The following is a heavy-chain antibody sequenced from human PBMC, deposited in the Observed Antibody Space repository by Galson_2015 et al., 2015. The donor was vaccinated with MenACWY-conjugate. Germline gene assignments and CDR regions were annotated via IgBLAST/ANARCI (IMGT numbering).Heavy chain of an antibody. D-gene: IGHD1-26*01. V-gene: IGHV4-59*01. CDR2: IYYSGST. Sequence: SETLSLTCTVSGGSISSYYWSWIRQPPGKGLEWIGYIYYSGSTNYNPSLKSRVTISVDTSKNQFSLKLSSVTAADTAVYYCARDRKWELPHPHGDDYYYGMDVWGQGTTVTVSS. CDR1: GGSISSYY. J-gene: IGHJ6*02. CDR3: ARDRKWELPHPHGDDYYYGMDV.